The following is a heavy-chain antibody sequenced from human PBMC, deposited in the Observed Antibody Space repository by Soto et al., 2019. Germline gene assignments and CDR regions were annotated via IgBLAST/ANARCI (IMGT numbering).Heavy chain of an antibody. CDR3: ASDRECYNSNGLCLDY. CDR2: IYYCGNT. V-gene: IGHV4-59*01. CDR1: GASINDYY. Sequence: SETLSLTCTVSGASINDYYWSWIRQPPGKGLEWIGYIYYCGNTNYNHSLKSRVRISVATSGNKGSLKLRSVTAADTATYYCASDRECYNSNGLCLDYWGQGTLVTVSS. D-gene: IGHD3-22*01. J-gene: IGHJ4*02.